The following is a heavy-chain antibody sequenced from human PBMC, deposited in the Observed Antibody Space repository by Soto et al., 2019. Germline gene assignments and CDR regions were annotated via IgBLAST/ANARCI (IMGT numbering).Heavy chain of an antibody. Sequence: LGEARKISWKGSGDSFSRYGIGGGRQMPGKGLEWMGIIYPGDSDTRYSPSFQGQVTISADKSISTAYLQWSSLKASDTAMYYCARQLYYYDSSGPDPRYWYFDLWGRGTLVTVSS. D-gene: IGHD3-22*01. V-gene: IGHV5-51*01. CDR2: IYPGDSDT. CDR1: GDSFSRYG. CDR3: ARQLYYYDSSGPDPRYWYFDL. J-gene: IGHJ2*01.